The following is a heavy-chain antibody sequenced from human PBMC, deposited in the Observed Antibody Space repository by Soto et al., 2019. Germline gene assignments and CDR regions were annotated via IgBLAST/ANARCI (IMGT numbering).Heavy chain of an antibody. V-gene: IGHV4-30-4*01. CDR2: IYYSGST. Sequence: PSETLSLTCTVSGGSISSGDCYWSWIRQPPGKGLEWIGYIYYSGSTYYNPSLKSRVTISVDTSKNQVSLKVTSVTAADTAVYYCAREIVVVAAAMRYFDYWGQGTLVTVSS. D-gene: IGHD2-2*01. CDR3: AREIVVVAAAMRYFDY. CDR1: GGSISSGDCY. J-gene: IGHJ4*02.